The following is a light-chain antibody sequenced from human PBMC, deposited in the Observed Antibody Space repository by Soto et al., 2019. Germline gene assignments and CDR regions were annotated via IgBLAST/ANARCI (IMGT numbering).Light chain of an antibody. CDR3: QQSYSTPPT. J-gene: IGKJ1*01. CDR2: AAS. V-gene: IGKV1-39*01. Sequence: DIQMTQSPSSLSASVGDRVTITCRASQSISSYLNWYQQKPGKAPKLLIYAASSLQSGVPSRFSGSGSGTDFTLTISSLQPEDFATYYCQQSYSTPPTFGRGTEVEIK. CDR1: QSISSY.